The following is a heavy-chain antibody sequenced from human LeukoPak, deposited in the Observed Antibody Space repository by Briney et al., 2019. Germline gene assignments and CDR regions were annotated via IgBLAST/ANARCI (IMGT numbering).Heavy chain of an antibody. Sequence: GGSLRLSCAASGFTFNSYAMHWVRQAPGKGLEWVAVISYDGSNKYYADSVKGRFTISRDNSKNTLYLQINSLRGEDTAVYYCAREPVAGTGIFDYWGQGTLVTVSS. D-gene: IGHD6-19*01. CDR1: GFTFNSYA. CDR3: AREPVAGTGIFDY. V-gene: IGHV3-30-3*01. J-gene: IGHJ4*02. CDR2: ISYDGSNK.